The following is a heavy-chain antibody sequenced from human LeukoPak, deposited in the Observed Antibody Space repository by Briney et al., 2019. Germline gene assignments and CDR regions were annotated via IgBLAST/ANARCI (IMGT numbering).Heavy chain of an antibody. V-gene: IGHV1-24*01. J-gene: IGHJ4*02. Sequence: ASVKVSCKVSGYTLTELSMHWVRQAPGKGLEWMGGFDPEDGETIYAQKFQGRVTMTEDTSTDTAYMELSSLRSEDTAVYYCARGRGYYDFWSGYYLDFDYWGQGTLVTVSS. D-gene: IGHD3-3*01. CDR1: GYTLTELS. CDR3: ARGRGYYDFWSGYYLDFDY. CDR2: FDPEDGET.